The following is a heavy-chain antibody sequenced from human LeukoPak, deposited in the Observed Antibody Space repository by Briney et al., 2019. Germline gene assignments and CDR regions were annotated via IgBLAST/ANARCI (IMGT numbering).Heavy chain of an antibody. CDR2: IYYSGST. CDR1: GGSISSNSYY. V-gene: IGHV4-39*01. J-gene: IGHJ4*02. Sequence: SETLSLTCTVSGGSISSNSYYWGWIRQPPGKGLEWIGSIYYSGSTYYNPSLKSRVTISVDTSKNQFSLKLSSVTAADTAVYYCARGPHIWFGDAPLDYWDQGTLVTVSS. CDR3: ARGPHIWFGDAPLDY. D-gene: IGHD3-10*01.